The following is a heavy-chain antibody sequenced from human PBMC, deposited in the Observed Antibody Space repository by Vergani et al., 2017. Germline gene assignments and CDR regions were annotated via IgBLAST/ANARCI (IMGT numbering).Heavy chain of an antibody. CDR1: GESIRSGSHY. J-gene: IGHJ4*02. D-gene: IGHD2-15*01. CDR2: IHTGGST. CDR3: ARSRPYCTSGSCPAI. Sequence: QVQLQESGPGVVKPSQTLSLTCTVSGESIRSGSHYWSWIRQPAGKGPEWIGHIHTGGSTGLNPSFKSRVSISVDTSKSQFSQKLNSVTVADTAVYYCARSRPYCTSGSCPAIWGQGTLVTVSS. V-gene: IGHV4-61*09.